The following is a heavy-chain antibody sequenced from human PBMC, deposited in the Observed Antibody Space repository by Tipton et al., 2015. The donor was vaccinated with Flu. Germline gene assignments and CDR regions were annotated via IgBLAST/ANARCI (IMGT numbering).Heavy chain of an antibody. Sequence: SLRLSCAASGFTFSSYGMHWVRQAPGKGLEWVAIISHDGSNKDYGDSVKGRFTVSRDNSKDTLHLQMNSLRGEDTAVYYCATNRDCAGTGCYREFDNWGQGTLVTVSS. CDR3: ATNRDCAGTGCYREFDN. D-gene: IGHD2-2*01. J-gene: IGHJ4*02. V-gene: IGHV3-30*03. CDR2: ISHDGSNK. CDR1: GFTFSSYG.